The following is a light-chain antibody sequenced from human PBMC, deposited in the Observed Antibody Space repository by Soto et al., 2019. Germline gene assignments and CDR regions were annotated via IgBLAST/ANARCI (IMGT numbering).Light chain of an antibody. Sequence: QSALTQPASVPGSPGQSITISCTGTSSDVGSYNLVSWYQQHPGKAPKLMISEGNNRPSGVSNRFSGSKSGNTASLTISGLQAEDEADYYCCSYAGSSTHVVFGGGTKLTVL. CDR1: SSDVGSYNL. V-gene: IGLV2-23*01. J-gene: IGLJ2*01. CDR3: CSYAGSSTHVV. CDR2: EGN.